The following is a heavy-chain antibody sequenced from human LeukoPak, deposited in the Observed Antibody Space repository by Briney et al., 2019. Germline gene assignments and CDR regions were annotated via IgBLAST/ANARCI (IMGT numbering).Heavy chain of an antibody. D-gene: IGHD3-16*01. Sequence: SETLSLTCTVSGGSISSYYWSWIRQSPGKGLEWIGYIYYSGSTNYIPSLKSRVSISVDTSKNQLSLKLSSVTAADTAVYYRARYYRNSFDYWGQGILVTVSS. J-gene: IGHJ4*02. CDR1: GGSISSYY. CDR3: ARYYRNSFDY. V-gene: IGHV4-59*01. CDR2: IYYSGST.